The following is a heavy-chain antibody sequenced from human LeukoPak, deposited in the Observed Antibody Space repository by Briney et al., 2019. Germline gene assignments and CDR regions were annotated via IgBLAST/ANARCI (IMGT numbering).Heavy chain of an antibody. V-gene: IGHV4-34*01. CDR2: INHSGST. CDR3: ARGGPTYYYDSSDLGLDAFDI. Sequence: SETLSLTCAVYGGSFSGYYWSWIRQPPGKGLEWIGEINHSGSTNYNPSLKSRVTISVDTSKNQFSLKLSSVTAADTAVYYCARGGPTYYYDSSDLGLDAFDIWGQGTMVTVSS. J-gene: IGHJ3*02. D-gene: IGHD3-22*01. CDR1: GGSFSGYY.